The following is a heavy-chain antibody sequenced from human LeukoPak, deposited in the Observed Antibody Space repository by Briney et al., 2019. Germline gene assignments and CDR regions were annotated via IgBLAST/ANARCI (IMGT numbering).Heavy chain of an antibody. Sequence: AGESLKISCKGSGYSFTSYWIGWVRQMPGKGLEWMGIIYPGDSDTRYSPSFQGQVTISADKSISTAYLQWSSLKASDTAMYYCARLRGRWFGELFENNWFDPWGQGTLVTVSS. CDR2: IYPGDSDT. CDR3: ARLRGRWFGELFENNWFDP. V-gene: IGHV5-51*01. D-gene: IGHD3-10*01. CDR1: GYSFTSYW. J-gene: IGHJ5*02.